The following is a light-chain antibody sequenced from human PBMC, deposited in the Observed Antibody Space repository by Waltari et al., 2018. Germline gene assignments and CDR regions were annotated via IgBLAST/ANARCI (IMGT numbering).Light chain of an antibody. V-gene: IGLV1-44*01. CDR2: NDA. Sequence: QSVLTQPPSASGTPGQRVTISCSGSSSHVGSNAVHLYHQLPGTAPKLLIFNDADRPSGVPDRFSGSRSATSASLAISGLQSDDESTYYCASWDDRLDAYVFGTGTWVTVL. CDR3: ASWDDRLDAYV. J-gene: IGLJ1*01. CDR1: SSHVGSNA.